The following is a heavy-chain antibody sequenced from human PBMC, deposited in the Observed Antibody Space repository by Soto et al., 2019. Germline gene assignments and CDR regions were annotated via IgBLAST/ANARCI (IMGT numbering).Heavy chain of an antibody. D-gene: IGHD6-19*01. CDR1: GFTFSRYW. CDR3: VRVSYSSGYYYFDY. V-gene: IGHV3-74*01. J-gene: IGHJ4*02. Sequence: GGSLRLSCTASGFTFSRYWMHWVRQAPGKGLVWVSHINDAGSDTVYADSVKGRFTISRDNAKNTLSLQMNSVTAEDTAVYYCVRVSYSSGYYYFDYWGQGTLVTVSS. CDR2: INDAGSDT.